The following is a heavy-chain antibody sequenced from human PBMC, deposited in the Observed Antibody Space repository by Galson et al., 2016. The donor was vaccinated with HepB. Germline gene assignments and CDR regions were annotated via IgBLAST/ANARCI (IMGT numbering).Heavy chain of an antibody. Sequence: SLRLSCAASGFTFANYDMSWVRQAPGKGLEWVSGFTASDGRTYYVESVEGRFTVSRDNSRNTLYLQMDRLRAEDTAVYYCAKPASSAWYFDSWGQGTLVTVSS. D-gene: IGHD6-19*01. CDR3: AKPASSAWYFDS. CDR1: GFTFANYD. J-gene: IGHJ4*02. V-gene: IGHV3-23*01. CDR2: FTASDGRT.